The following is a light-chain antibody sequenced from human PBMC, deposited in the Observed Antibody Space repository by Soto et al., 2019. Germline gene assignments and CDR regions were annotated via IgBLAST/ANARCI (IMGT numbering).Light chain of an antibody. J-gene: IGKJ1*01. CDR3: QHNNIYSEA. Sequence: DIQMTQSPSTLSGSVGDRVTITCRASQTISSWLAWYQQKPGKAPKLLIYKASTLKSGVPSRFSGSGSGTEFPLTISSLQPVDFETYYPQHNNIYSEAFGQGPKV. CDR1: QTISSW. V-gene: IGKV1-5*03. CDR2: KAS.